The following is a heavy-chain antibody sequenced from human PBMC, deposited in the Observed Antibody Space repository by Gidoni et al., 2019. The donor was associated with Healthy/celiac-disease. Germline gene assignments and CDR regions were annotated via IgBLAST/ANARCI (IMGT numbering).Heavy chain of an antibody. Sequence: QVQLQQWGAGPLKPSETLSLTCAVYGWSFSGYYWSWIRQPPGKGLEWIGESNHSGSTNYNPSLKSRVTISVETSKNQFSLKLSSVTAADTAVYYCARGHSRGPLSSSWYRGHFDYWGQGTLVTVSS. D-gene: IGHD6-13*01. V-gene: IGHV4-34*01. J-gene: IGHJ4*02. CDR3: ARGHSRGPLSSSWYRGHFDY. CDR1: GWSFSGYY. CDR2: SNHSGST.